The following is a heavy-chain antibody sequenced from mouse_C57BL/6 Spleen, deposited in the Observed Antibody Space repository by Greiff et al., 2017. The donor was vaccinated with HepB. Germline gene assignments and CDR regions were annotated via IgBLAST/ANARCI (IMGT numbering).Heavy chain of an antibody. Sequence: EVKLVESEGGLVQPGSSMKLSCTASGFTFSDYYMAWVRQVPEKGLEWVANINYDGSSTYYLDSLKSRFIISRDNAKNILYLQMSRLKSEDTATYYCAREGYDSAGFAYWGQGTLVTVSA. V-gene: IGHV5-16*01. CDR2: INYDGSST. CDR3: AREGYDSAGFAY. D-gene: IGHD2-4*01. J-gene: IGHJ3*01. CDR1: GFTFSDYY.